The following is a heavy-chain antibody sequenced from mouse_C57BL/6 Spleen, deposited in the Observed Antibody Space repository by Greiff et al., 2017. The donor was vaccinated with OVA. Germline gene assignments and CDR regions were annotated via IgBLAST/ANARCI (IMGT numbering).Heavy chain of an antibody. V-gene: IGHV1-5*01. J-gene: IGHJ3*01. CDR2: IYPGNSDT. D-gene: IGHD2-4*01. Sequence: VHVKQSGTVLARPGASVKMSCKTSGYTFTSYWMHWVKQRPGQGLEWIGAIYPGNSDTSYNQKFKGKAKLTAVTSASTAYMELSSLTNEDSAVYYCTREVHYDYEFAYWGQGTLVTVSA. CDR1: GYTFTSYW. CDR3: TREVHYDYEFAY.